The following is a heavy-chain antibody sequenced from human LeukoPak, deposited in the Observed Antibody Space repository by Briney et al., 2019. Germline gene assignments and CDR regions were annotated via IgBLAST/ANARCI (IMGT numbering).Heavy chain of an antibody. CDR1: GLTFSSYA. CDR3: AKVRYYYDSSGYSYFDY. J-gene: IGHJ4*02. V-gene: IGHV3-23*01. D-gene: IGHD3-22*01. Sequence: GGSLRLSCAASGLTFSSYATSWVRQAPGKGLEWVSAISGSGGSTYYADSVKGRFTISRDNSKNTLYLQMNSLRAEDTAVYYCAKVRYYYDSSGYSYFDYWGQGTLVTVSS. CDR2: ISGSGGST.